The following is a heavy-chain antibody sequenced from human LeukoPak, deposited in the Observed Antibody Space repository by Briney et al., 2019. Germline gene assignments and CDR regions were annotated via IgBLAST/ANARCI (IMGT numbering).Heavy chain of an antibody. CDR1: GGTFSSYA. V-gene: IGHV1-8*02. D-gene: IGHD6-13*01. Sequence: GASVKVSCKASGGTFSSYAINWVRQATGQGLEWMGWMNPNSGNTGYAQKFQGRVTMTRNTSISTAYMELSSLRSEDTAVYYCARGLQLVLPDYWGQGTLVTVSS. CDR2: MNPNSGNT. J-gene: IGHJ4*02. CDR3: ARGLQLVLPDY.